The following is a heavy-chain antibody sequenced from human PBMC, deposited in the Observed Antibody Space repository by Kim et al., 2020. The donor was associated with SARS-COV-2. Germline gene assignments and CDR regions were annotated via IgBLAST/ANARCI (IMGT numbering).Heavy chain of an antibody. D-gene: IGHD2-15*01. CDR2: IKQDGSEK. V-gene: IGHV3-7*02. CDR1: GFTFSSYW. CDR3: ARVSDIVVVVAATEGFDY. Sequence: GGSLRLSCAASGFTFSSYWMSWVRQAPGKGLEWVANIKQDGSEKYYVDSVKGRFTISRDNAKNSLYLQMNSLRAEDTAVYYCARVSDIVVVVAATEGFDYWGQGTLVTVSS. J-gene: IGHJ4*02.